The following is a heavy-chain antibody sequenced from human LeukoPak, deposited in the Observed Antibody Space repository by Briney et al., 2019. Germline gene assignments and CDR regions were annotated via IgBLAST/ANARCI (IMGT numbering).Heavy chain of an antibody. CDR1: GFTFTSSA. CDR2: IVVGSGNT. V-gene: IGHV1-58*01. J-gene: IGHJ4*02. CDR3: AAVGPIFKVFVY. Sequence: SVKVSCKASGFTFTSSAVQWVRQARGQRLEWIGWIVVGSGNTNYAQKFQERVTITRDMSTSTAYMELSSLRSEDTAVYYCAAVGPIFKVFVYWAQGTLVSVFS.